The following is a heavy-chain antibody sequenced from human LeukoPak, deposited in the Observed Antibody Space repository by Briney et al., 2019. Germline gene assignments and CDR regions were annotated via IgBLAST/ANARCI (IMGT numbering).Heavy chain of an antibody. D-gene: IGHD1-26*01. V-gene: IGHV1-8*01. CDR1: GHTFTSYD. J-gene: IGHJ3*02. CDR2: MNPNSGNT. Sequence: ASVKVSCKASGHTFTSYDINWVRQATGQGLEWMGWMNPNSGNTGYAQKFQGRVTMTRNTSISTAYMELSSLRSEDTAVYYCARTATRYSAFDIWGQGTMVTVSS. CDR3: ARTATRYSAFDI.